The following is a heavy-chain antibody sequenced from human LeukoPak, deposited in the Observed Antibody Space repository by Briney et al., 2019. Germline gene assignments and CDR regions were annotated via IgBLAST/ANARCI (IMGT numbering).Heavy chain of an antibody. D-gene: IGHD3-22*01. V-gene: IGHV1-8*01. J-gene: IGHJ4*02. CDR3: QITSSGYYYSHFDY. CDR1: GYTFTSYD. Sequence: GASVKVSCKASGYTFTSYDINWVRQAAGKGLEWMGWMNPNSGNTGYAQKFQGRVTMTRNTSISTAYMELSSLRSEDTAVYYCQITSSGYYYSHFDYWGQGTLVTVSS. CDR2: MNPNSGNT.